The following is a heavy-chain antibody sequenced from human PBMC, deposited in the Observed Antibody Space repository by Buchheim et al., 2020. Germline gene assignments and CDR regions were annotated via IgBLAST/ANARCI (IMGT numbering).Heavy chain of an antibody. CDR3: ARDFYPNTVDY. V-gene: IGHV3-7*01. J-gene: IGHJ4*02. CDR2: INQKGSEK. Sequence: EVQVVESGGGLVQPGGSLRLSCAASGFTFSNYWMNWVRQTPEKGLEWAANINQKGSEKYYVDSVKGRFTISRDNAKNSLYLQMNSLRAEDTAVYYCARDFYPNTVDYWGQGTL. CDR1: GFTFSNYW. D-gene: IGHD3-3*01.